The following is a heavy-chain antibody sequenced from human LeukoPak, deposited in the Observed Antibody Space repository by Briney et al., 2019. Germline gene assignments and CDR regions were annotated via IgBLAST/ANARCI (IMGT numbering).Heavy chain of an antibody. CDR2: IWYDGSNK. D-gene: IGHD3-22*01. Sequence: GGSLRLSCAASGFTFSSYGVQWVRQAPGRGLEWVAVIWYDGSNKYYADSVKGRFTISRDNSKNTLYVKMNSLRAEDTAVYYCARALYYDSSGYLFDWGQGTLVTVSS. J-gene: IGHJ4*02. CDR1: GFTFSSYG. CDR3: ARALYYDSSGYLFD. V-gene: IGHV3-33*01.